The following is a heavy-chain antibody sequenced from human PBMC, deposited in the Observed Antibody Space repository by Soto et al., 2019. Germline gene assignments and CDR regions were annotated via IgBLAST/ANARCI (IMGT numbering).Heavy chain of an antibody. CDR1: GFTFSSYA. V-gene: IGHV3-30-3*01. D-gene: IGHD5-12*01. J-gene: IGHJ5*02. CDR3: ARTVDMWWFDP. Sequence: QVQLVESGGGVVQPGRPLRLSCAASGFTFSSYAMHWVRQAPGKGLEWVAVISYDGSNKYYADSVKGRFTISRDNSKNTLYLQMNSLRAEDTAVYYCARTVDMWWFDPWGQGTLVTVSS. CDR2: ISYDGSNK.